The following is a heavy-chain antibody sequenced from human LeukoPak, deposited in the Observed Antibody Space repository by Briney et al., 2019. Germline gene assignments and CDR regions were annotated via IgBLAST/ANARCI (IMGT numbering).Heavy chain of an antibody. J-gene: IGHJ4*02. CDR1: GDSIRNYY. D-gene: IGHD3-3*01. Sequence: SETLSLTCTVSGDSIRNYYWSWIRQPPGKGLEWIGYILYTGSTDYSPSLKSRVTISVDTPKNQFSLKLSSVTAADTAVYYCARGGGPAYYDFWSGYSYFDYWGQGTLVTVSS. CDR3: ARGGGPAYYDFWSGYSYFDY. CDR2: ILYTGST. V-gene: IGHV4-59*12.